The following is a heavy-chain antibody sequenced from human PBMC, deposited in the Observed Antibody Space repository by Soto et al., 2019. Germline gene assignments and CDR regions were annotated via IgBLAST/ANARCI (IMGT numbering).Heavy chain of an antibody. V-gene: IGHV4-30-4*01. CDR2: IYHSGST. CDR3: ASQSRINTAFGY. J-gene: IGHJ4*02. CDR1: GGSISSGDYY. Sequence: QVQLQESGPGLVKPSQTLSLTCTVSGGSISSGDYYWSWIRQPPGKGLEWIGFIYHSGSTYYNPSLKSRVTISVDTSKNQFSLKLSSVTDADTAVYYCASQSRINTAFGYWGQGTLVTVSS. D-gene: IGHD4-17*01.